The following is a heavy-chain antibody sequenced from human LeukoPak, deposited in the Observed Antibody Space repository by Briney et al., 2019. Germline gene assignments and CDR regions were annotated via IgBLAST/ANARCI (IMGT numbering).Heavy chain of an antibody. D-gene: IGHD3-9*01. Sequence: ASVKVSCKASGYTFTSYGISWVRQAPGQGLEWMGWISAYSGDTNYAQKFQGRATMTTDTSTSTAYMELRSLRSDDTAVYYCARDFPGNFDWLTAGDYWGQGTLVTVSS. J-gene: IGHJ4*02. CDR1: GYTFTSYG. V-gene: IGHV1-18*01. CDR2: ISAYSGDT. CDR3: ARDFPGNFDWLTAGDY.